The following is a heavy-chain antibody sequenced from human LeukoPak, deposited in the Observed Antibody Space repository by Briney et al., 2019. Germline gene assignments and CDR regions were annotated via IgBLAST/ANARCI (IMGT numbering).Heavy chain of an antibody. CDR1: GYTFTCYY. Sequence: GASVKVSCKASGYTFTCYYMHWVRQAPGQGLEWMGWINPNSGGTNYAQKFQGRVTMTRDTSISTAYMELSRLRSDDTAAYYCASCLSKQWLLPDYWGQGTLVTVSS. V-gene: IGHV1-2*02. CDR3: ASCLSKQWLLPDY. D-gene: IGHD6-19*01. CDR2: INPNSGGT. J-gene: IGHJ4*02.